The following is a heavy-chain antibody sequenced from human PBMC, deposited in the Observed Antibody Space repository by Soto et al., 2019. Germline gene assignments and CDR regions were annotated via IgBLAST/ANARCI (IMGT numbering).Heavy chain of an antibody. V-gene: IGHV1-69*12. D-gene: IGHD4-17*01. CDR2: INPIFGTA. Sequence: QVQLVQSGAEVKKPGSSVKVSCKASGGTFSSYAISWVRQAPGQGLEWMGGINPIFGTANYAQKFQGRVTINADESTSTAYMELGSPGTEDTAGYYRAVREVTTWDYYYGMDVWGQGTTVTVSS. CDR1: GGTFSSYA. CDR3: AVREVTTWDYYYGMDV. J-gene: IGHJ6*02.